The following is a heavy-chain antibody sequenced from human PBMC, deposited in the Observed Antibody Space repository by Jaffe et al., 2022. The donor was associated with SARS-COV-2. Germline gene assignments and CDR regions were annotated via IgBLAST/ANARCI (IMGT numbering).Heavy chain of an antibody. D-gene: IGHD6-19*01. CDR2: ISAYNGNT. V-gene: IGHV1-18*01. CDR3: ARDLPGWPSPGYSSGWYDLLKYYYYYYGMDV. J-gene: IGHJ6*02. Sequence: QVQLVQSGAEVKKPGASVKVSCKASGYTFTSYGISWVRQAPGQGLEWMGWISAYNGNTNYAQKLQGRVTMTTDTSTSTAYMELRSLRSDDTAVYYCARDLPGWPSPGYSSGWYDLLKYYYYYYGMDVWGQGTTVTVSS. CDR1: GYTFTSYG.